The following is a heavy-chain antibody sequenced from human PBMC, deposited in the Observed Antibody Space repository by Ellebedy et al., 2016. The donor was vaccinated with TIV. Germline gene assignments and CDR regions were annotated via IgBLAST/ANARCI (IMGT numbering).Heavy chain of an antibody. D-gene: IGHD2-15*01. CDR2: FNWNSGNI. CDR3: ARVKTYSAFDI. CDR1: GFIFDDYA. J-gene: IGHJ3*02. V-gene: IGHV3-9*01. Sequence: PGWSLRLSCAVSGFIFDDYAMHWVRQAPGKGLEWVAGFNWNSGNIGYADSVKGRFTISRDNAKNSLYLQMNRLRADDTAVYYCARVKTYSAFDIWGQGTRVTVPS.